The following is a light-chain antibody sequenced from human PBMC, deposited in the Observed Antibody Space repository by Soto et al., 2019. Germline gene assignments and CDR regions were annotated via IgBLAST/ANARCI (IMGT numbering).Light chain of an antibody. CDR3: QQRSNLPPLT. V-gene: IGKV3-11*01. CDR2: GAS. Sequence: TPSPYTLSASVGDRVTITCRASQSISVWLAWYQQKPGKAPRLLIYGASTRATGIPARFSGSGSGTDFTLTISSLEPEDFAVYYCQQRSNLPPLTFCQGTLLEIK. J-gene: IGKJ5*01. CDR1: QSISVW.